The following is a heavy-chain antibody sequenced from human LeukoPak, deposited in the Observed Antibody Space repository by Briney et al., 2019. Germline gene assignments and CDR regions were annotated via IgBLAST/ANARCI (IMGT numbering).Heavy chain of an antibody. CDR3: ARGEYSNGYPYRLDS. Sequence: ASVKVSCKASGSTFIDYHINWVRQASGQGPEWMGWINPKSGDASYNQAFQGRVTMTRDTSISTAYMELNRLRSDDTDMYYCARGEYSNGYPYRLDSWGQGTLVTVSS. CDR1: GSTFIDYH. V-gene: IGHV1-2*02. J-gene: IGHJ4*02. CDR2: INPKSGDA. D-gene: IGHD3-16*01.